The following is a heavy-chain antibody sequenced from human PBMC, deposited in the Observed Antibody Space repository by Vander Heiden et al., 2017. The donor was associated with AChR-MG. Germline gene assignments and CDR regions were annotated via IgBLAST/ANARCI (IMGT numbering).Heavy chain of an antibody. D-gene: IGHD3-10*01. CDR2: LSGSGGNT. V-gene: IGHV3-23*01. Sequence: EVQLLESGGGLVQPGGSLRLSCAASGIIFSSYAMNWIRQAPGKGLEWVSGLSGSGGNTYYADSVKGRFTISRDNSKNTLYLQMDTLRAEDTAIYYCARAPRKAVLSPFDYWGQGTLVTVSS. CDR3: ARAPRKAVLSPFDY. J-gene: IGHJ4*02. CDR1: GIIFSSYA.